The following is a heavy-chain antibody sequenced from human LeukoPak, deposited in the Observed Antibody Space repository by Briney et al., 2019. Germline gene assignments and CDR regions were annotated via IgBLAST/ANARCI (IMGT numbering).Heavy chain of an antibody. Sequence: PSETLSLTCAVYGGSFSGYYWSWIRQPPGKGLEWIGEINHSGSTNYNPSLKSRVTISVDTSKNQFSLKLSSVTAADTAVYYCAGDQEGLQFDYWGQGTLVTVSS. J-gene: IGHJ4*02. CDR1: GGSFSGYY. V-gene: IGHV4-34*01. CDR2: INHSGST. D-gene: IGHD4-11*01. CDR3: AGDQEGLQFDY.